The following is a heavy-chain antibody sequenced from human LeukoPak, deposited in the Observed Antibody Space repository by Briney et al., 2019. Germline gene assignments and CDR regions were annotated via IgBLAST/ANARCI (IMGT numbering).Heavy chain of an antibody. CDR3: ARDRYSYGPVSAFDI. CDR2: IYTSGST. V-gene: IGHV4-61*02. CDR1: GGSISSGSYY. D-gene: IGHD5-18*01. Sequence: SQTLSLTCTVSGGSISSGSYYWSWIRQPAGKGLEWIGRIYTSGSTNYNPSLKSRVTISVDTSKNQFSLKLSSVTAADTAVYYCARDRYSYGPVSAFDIWGQGTMVTVSS. J-gene: IGHJ3*02.